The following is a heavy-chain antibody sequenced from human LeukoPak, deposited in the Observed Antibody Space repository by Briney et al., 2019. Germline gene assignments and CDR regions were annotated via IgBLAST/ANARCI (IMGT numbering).Heavy chain of an antibody. D-gene: IGHD3-10*01. CDR2: TSYRSKWNN. V-gene: IGHV6-1*01. CDR1: GDSVSSNSAA. Sequence: SQTLSLTCAISGDSVSSNSAARNWIRQSPSRGLEWLGRTSYRSKWNNDYAVSVKSQITINPDSSKNQFSLQLNSVTPEDTAVYYCARGLLYGEFDYWGQGTLVTVSS. J-gene: IGHJ4*02. CDR3: ARGLLYGEFDY.